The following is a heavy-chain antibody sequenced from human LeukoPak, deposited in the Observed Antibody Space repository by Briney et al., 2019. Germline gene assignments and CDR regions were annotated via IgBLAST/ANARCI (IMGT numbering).Heavy chain of an antibody. CDR1: GFTFNSYW. J-gene: IGHJ4*02. CDR2: IDSDGSTT. CDR3: AGDTLAVAGDLDY. D-gene: IGHD6-19*01. Sequence: GGSLRLSCAASGFTFNSYWMHWVRQVPGKGLVWVSLIDSDGSTTTYADSVKGRFSISRDNAKNTLYLQMNSLRVEDTAVYYCAGDTLAVAGDLDYWGQGTLVTVSS. V-gene: IGHV3-74*01.